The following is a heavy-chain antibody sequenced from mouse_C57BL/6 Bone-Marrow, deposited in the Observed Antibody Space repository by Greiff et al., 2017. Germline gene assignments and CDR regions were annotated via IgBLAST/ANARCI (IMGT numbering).Heavy chain of an antibody. CDR1: GFTFSSYT. D-gene: IGHD1-1*01. CDR2: ISGGGGNT. CDR3: ARRHYYGTLFAY. Sequence: EVQLQESGGGLVKPGGSLKLSCAASGFTFSSYTMSWVRQTPEKRLEWVATISGGGGNTYYPDSVKGRFTISRDNAKNTLYLQMSSLRSEDTALYYCARRHYYGTLFAYWGQGTLVTVSA. V-gene: IGHV5-9*01. J-gene: IGHJ3*01.